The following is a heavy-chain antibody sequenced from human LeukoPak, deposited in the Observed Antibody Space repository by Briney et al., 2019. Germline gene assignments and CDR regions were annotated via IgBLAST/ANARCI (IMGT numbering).Heavy chain of an antibody. J-gene: IGHJ4*02. CDR2: IRGSDSST. CDR1: GFTFTSYA. D-gene: IGHD4-17*01. Sequence: GGSLRLSCAASGFTFTSYAMSWVRQAPGKGLEWVSGIRGSDSSTYYADSVKGRFTISRDTSRNTVYLQMNSLRDEDTAVYFCAQVRRPTTVTAGYFDSWGQGTLVTVSS. CDR3: AQVRRPTTVTAGYFDS. V-gene: IGHV3-23*01.